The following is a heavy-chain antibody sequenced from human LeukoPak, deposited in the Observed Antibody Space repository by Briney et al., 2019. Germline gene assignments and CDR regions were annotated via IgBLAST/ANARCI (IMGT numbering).Heavy chain of an antibody. Sequence: GGSLRLSCAASGFTFSSYWMSWVRQAPGKGLEWVANIKQDESEEYYVDSVKGRFTISRDNAKNPLYLQMNSLRAEDTAVYFCARRIVTYYYGSGLDYWGQGTLVTVSS. CDR3: ARRIVTYYYGSGLDY. D-gene: IGHD3-10*01. CDR1: GFTFSSYW. V-gene: IGHV3-7*01. J-gene: IGHJ4*02. CDR2: IKQDESEE.